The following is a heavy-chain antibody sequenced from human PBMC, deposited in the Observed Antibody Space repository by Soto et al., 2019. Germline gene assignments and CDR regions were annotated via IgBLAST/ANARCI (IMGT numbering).Heavy chain of an antibody. J-gene: IGHJ4*02. CDR1: GFSFSSYA. D-gene: IGHD5-12*01. CDR2: ISARGGSS. CDR3: AKGSIEYSAAVDN. V-gene: IGHV3-23*01. Sequence: DVQLLESGGGLVQPGGSLRISCAASGFSFSSYAMVWVRQAPGKGLEWVAVISARGGSSYFAESGKGRFTLSRDNSKNVLSLEMTSLRAEDTAIYFCAKGSIEYSAAVDNWGQGTLVVVSS.